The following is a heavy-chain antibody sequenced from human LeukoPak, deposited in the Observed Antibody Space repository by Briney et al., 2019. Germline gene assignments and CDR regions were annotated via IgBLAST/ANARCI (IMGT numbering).Heavy chain of an antibody. V-gene: IGHV4-59*01. D-gene: IGHD3-22*01. CDR2: IYYSGST. CDR3: ARNYDSSGNPWYYYYYMDV. J-gene: IGHJ6*03. CDR1: GGSISSYY. Sequence: KPSETLSLTCTVSGGSISSYYWSWIRQPPGKGLEWIGYIYYSGSTNYNPSLKSRVTISVDTSKNQFSLKLSSVTAADTAVYYCARNYDSSGNPWYYYYYMDVWGKGTTVTVSS.